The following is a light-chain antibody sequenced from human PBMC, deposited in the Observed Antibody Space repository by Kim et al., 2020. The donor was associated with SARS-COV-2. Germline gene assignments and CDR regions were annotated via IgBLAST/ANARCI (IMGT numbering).Light chain of an antibody. Sequence: SACTGDRVAITCRARQGISSYLAWYQQKPGRAPKLLMYAASTVQSGVPSRFSGSGSGTDFTLTISCLQSEEFATYYCQQYYSYPYTLGQGTKLEI. CDR2: AAS. J-gene: IGKJ2*01. CDR1: QGISSY. CDR3: QQYYSYPYT. V-gene: IGKV1-8*01.